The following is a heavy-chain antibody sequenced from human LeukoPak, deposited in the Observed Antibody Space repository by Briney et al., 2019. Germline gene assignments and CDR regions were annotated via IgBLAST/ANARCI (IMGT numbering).Heavy chain of an antibody. D-gene: IGHD3-22*01. Sequence: SETLSLTCTVSGGSISSSSYYWGWIRQPPGKGLEWIGSIYYSGSTYYNPSLKSRVTISVDTSKNQFSLKLSSVTAADTAVYYCARHSRDYYDSSGLKDAFDIWGQGTMVTVSS. CDR3: ARHSRDYYDSSGLKDAFDI. J-gene: IGHJ3*02. CDR2: IYYSGST. CDR1: GGSISSSSYY. V-gene: IGHV4-39*01.